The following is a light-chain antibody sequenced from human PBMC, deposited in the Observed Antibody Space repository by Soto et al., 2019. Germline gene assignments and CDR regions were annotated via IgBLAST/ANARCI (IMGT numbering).Light chain of an antibody. CDR1: SSDVGGYNY. CDR3: SSYTGSSTPV. Sequence: QSALTQPASVSGSPGQSITISCTGTSSDVGGYNYVSWYQHHPGKAPKLKIYEVSNRPSGVSNRFSGSKSGNTASLTISGLQAEDEADYYCSSYTGSSTPVFGGGTKLTVL. CDR2: EVS. J-gene: IGLJ3*02. V-gene: IGLV2-14*01.